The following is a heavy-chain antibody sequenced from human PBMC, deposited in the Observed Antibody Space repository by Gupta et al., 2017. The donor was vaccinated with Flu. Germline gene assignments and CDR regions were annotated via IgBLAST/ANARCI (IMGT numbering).Heavy chain of an antibody. D-gene: IGHD5-12*01. Sequence: TYGFSWVRQARGQGLEWMGWRSVHNGDTKYAQNCRGRLTLTIDTSTRTAYMELRSLRPDDTALYYCAREKGPASDYVNFDYWGQGTLVSVPS. CDR1: TYG. V-gene: IGHV1-18*01. J-gene: IGHJ4*02. CDR3: AREKGPASDYVNFDY. CDR2: RSVHNGDT.